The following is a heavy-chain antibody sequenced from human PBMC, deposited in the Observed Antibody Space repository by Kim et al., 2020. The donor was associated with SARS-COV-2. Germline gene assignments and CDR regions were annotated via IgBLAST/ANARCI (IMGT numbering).Heavy chain of an antibody. CDR2: INSDGSSA. CDR1: GFILTKYW. CDR3: ARGDYYETTGYAFYNYGMDV. D-gene: IGHD1-1*01. Sequence: GGSLRLSCAVSGFILTKYWMHWVRQAPGKGLVWVSNINSDGSSANYADSVKGRFTISRDNAQNTLSLQLNSLRAEDTGVYYCARGDYYETTGYAFYNYGMDVGGQGTTVTVSS. J-gene: IGHJ6*01. V-gene: IGHV3-74*01.